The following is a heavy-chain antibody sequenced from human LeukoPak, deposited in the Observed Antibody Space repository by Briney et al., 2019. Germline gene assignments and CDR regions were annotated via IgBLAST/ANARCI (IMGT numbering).Heavy chain of an antibody. CDR3: ARTIRGWFCENDY. CDR1: GVTVSSHY. D-gene: IGHD6-19*01. Sequence: GGSLRLFCAASGVTVSSHYMNWIRQAPGKGLEGVSYISGSSRYTNYADSVKGRFTISRDNAKNSLYLQMNSLRVEDTAVYFCARTIRGWFCENDYWGQGTLVTVSS. V-gene: IGHV3-11*03. J-gene: IGHJ4*02. CDR2: ISGSSRYT.